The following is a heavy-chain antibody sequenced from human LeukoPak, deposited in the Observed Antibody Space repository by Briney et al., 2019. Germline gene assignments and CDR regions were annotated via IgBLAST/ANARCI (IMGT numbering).Heavy chain of an antibody. D-gene: IGHD3/OR15-3a*01. V-gene: IGHV5-51*01. Sequence: GESLKISCRGSGYDFSIHWIAWVRQMPGKGLEWMGIIYPDDSGTTYSPSFQGQITISADKSISSAYLHLSGLKASDTATYFCARRGRVDYVGPQSYFDHWGQGSLVTVSS. CDR1: GYDFSIHW. J-gene: IGHJ4*02. CDR3: ARRGRVDYVGPQSYFDH. CDR2: IYPDDSGT.